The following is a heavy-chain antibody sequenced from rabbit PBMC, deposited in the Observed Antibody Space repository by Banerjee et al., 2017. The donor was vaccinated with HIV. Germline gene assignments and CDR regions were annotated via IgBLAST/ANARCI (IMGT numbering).Heavy chain of an antibody. V-gene: IGHV1S40*01. D-gene: IGHD8-1*01. CDR2: INSNTGNT. CDR1: GFSFSSSYY. Sequence: QSLEESGGDLVKPEGSLTLTCKASGFSFSSSYYMCWVRQAPGKGLEWIGCINSNTGNTVYASWAKGPFTISKTSSTTVTLQMTSLTAADTATYFCARASGSDYSLWGPGTLVTVS. CDR3: ARASGSDYSL. J-gene: IGHJ4*01.